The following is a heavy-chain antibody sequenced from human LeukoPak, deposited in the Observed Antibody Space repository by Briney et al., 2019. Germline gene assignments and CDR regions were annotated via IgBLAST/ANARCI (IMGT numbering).Heavy chain of an antibody. J-gene: IGHJ4*02. CDR1: GGSISSSSYY. Sequence: SETLSLTCTVSGGSISSSSYYWGWIRQPPGKGLEWIGEINHSGSTNYNPSLKSRVTISVDTSKNQFSLKLSSVTAADTAVYYCASGIAVAGRFDYWGQGTLVTVSS. CDR3: ASGIAVAGRFDY. V-gene: IGHV4-39*07. D-gene: IGHD6-19*01. CDR2: INHSGST.